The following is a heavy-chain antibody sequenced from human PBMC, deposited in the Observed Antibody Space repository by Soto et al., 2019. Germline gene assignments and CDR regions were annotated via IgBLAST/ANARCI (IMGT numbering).Heavy chain of an antibody. CDR2: INTDGSVA. Sequence: PGGSLRLSCAASGLTFRSYWMHWVRQAPGKGLVWVSRINTDGSVAMYVDSVKGRFTISRDNAKNSLYLQMNSLRAEDTAVYYCARYDSSGYYWPYYYYGMDVWGQGTTVTVSS. J-gene: IGHJ6*02. CDR3: ARYDSSGYYWPYYYYGMDV. CDR1: GLTFRSYW. V-gene: IGHV3-74*03. D-gene: IGHD3-22*01.